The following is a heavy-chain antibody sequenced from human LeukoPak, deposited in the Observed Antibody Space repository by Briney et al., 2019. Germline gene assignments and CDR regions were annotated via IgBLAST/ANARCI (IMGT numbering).Heavy chain of an antibody. V-gene: IGHV3-23*01. Sequence: GSLRLSCAASGFTFSSYAMSWVRQAPGKGVEWVSAISGSGGSTYYADSVKGRFTISRDNSKNTLYLQMNTLRAEDTAVYYCARRAGGYSHPYDYWGQGTLVTVSS. D-gene: IGHD4-23*01. CDR2: ISGSGGST. CDR3: ARRAGGYSHPYDY. J-gene: IGHJ4*02. CDR1: GFTFSSYA.